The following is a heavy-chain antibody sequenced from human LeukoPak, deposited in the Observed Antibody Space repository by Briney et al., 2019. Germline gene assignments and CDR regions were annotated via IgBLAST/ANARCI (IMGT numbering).Heavy chain of an antibody. Sequence: SETLSLTCTVSGGSISSYYWSWIRQPPGKGLEWIGYIYYSGSTNYNPSLKSRVTISVDTSKNQFSLKLSSVTAADTAVYYCARRGCSYGYVDYWGQGTLVTVSS. CDR3: ARRGCSYGYVDY. CDR2: IYYSGST. CDR1: GGSISSYY. V-gene: IGHV4-59*01. D-gene: IGHD5-18*01. J-gene: IGHJ4*02.